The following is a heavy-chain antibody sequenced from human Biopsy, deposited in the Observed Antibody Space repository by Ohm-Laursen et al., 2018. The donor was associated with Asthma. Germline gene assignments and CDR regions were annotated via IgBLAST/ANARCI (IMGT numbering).Heavy chain of an antibody. V-gene: IGHV4-30-4*08. CDR2: IYNSGTT. CDR1: GGSISSSSYY. CDR3: ARSYYDSSPYYYYGMDV. J-gene: IGHJ6*02. Sequence: TLSLTWTVSGGSISSSSYYWGWIRQPPGRGLEWIGYIYNSGTTYYNPSLKSRITISKDTSKNQFSLKLSSVTAADTAVYYCARSYYDSSPYYYYGMDVWGQGTTVTVSS. D-gene: IGHD3-22*01.